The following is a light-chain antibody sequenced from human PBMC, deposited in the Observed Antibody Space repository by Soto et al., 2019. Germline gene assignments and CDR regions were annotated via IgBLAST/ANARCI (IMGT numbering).Light chain of an antibody. CDR3: QQSYSAPST. CDR1: QDINKY. J-gene: IGKJ2*01. V-gene: IGKV1-39*01. CDR2: STS. Sequence: DIQMTQSPSSLSAAVGDRVTITCRASQDINKYLNWYHQTPGKAPKLLIFSTSTLYSGDPSKFSGSKSGTDFNLTFNSLQPEDFATYYCQQSYSAPSTFGQGTKVEIK.